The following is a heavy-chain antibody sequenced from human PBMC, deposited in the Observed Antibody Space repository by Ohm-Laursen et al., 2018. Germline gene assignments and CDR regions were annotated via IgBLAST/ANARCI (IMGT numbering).Heavy chain of an antibody. CDR3: ARGYYYTPN. CDR2: IYHSGST. CDR1: GYSISSGYF. V-gene: IGHV4-38-2*01. Sequence: TLSLTCAVSGYSISSGYFWGWIRQPPGKGLEWIGTIYHSGSTYYNPSLKSRVTISLDTSKNQFSLKLTSVTAADTAVYYCARGYYYTPNWGQGTLVTVSS. D-gene: IGHD3-10*01. J-gene: IGHJ4*02.